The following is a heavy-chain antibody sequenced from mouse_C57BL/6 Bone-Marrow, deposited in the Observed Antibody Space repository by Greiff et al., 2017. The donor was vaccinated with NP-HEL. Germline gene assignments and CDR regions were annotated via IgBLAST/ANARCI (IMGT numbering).Heavy chain of an antibody. V-gene: IGHV1-39*01. J-gene: IGHJ3*01. CDR1: GYSFTDYN. D-gene: IGHD2-4*01. CDR2: INPNYGTT. Sequence: EVQLQESGPELVKPGASVKISCKASGYSFTDYNMNWVKQSNGKSLEWIGVINPNYGTTRYNQKFKGKATMTADPSSSTAYMQLNSLTSEVSAVYSSARADYDSFAYWGQGTLVTVSA. CDR3: ARADYDSFAY.